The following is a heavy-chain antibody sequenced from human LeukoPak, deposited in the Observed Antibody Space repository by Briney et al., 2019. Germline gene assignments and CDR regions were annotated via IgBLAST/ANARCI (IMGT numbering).Heavy chain of an antibody. CDR2: IIPIFGTA. D-gene: IGHD3-10*01. CDR3: ARAIGVWSSGAFDI. J-gene: IGHJ3*02. Sequence: SVKVSCKASGGAFSSYAISWVRQAPGQGLEWMGGIIPIFGTANYAQKFQGRVTITADESTSTAYMELSSLRSEDTAVYYCARAIGVWSSGAFDIWGQGTMVTVSS. CDR1: GGAFSSYA. V-gene: IGHV1-69*13.